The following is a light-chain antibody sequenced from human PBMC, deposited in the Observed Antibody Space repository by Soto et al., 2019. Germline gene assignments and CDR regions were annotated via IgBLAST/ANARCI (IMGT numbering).Light chain of an antibody. V-gene: IGKV3-20*01. CDR2: GAS. J-gene: IGKJ4*02. Sequence: EIVLTQSPGTLSLSPGERATLSCRASQSVSSSYVAWYQQKPGHAPRLLIFGASSRATGIPDRFSASGSGTDFTLTISRLEPEDFAVYYCQQYGNAPFTFGRGTKVDI. CDR1: QSVSSSY. CDR3: QQYGNAPFT.